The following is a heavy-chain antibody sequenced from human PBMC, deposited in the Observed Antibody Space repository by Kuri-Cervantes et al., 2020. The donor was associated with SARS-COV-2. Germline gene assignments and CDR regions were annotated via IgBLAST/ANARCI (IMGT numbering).Heavy chain of an antibody. CDR2: IIPIFGIA. CDR3: ARQLETTMLYYFDY. CDR1: GGTFSSYA. D-gene: IGHD3-10*02. J-gene: IGHJ4*02. Sequence: SVKVSCKASGGTFSSYAISWVRQAPGQGLEWMGRIIPIFGIANYAQKFQGRVTITADKSTSTAYMELSSLRSEDTAVYYCARQLETTMLYYFDYWGQGTLVPSPQ. V-gene: IGHV1-69*04.